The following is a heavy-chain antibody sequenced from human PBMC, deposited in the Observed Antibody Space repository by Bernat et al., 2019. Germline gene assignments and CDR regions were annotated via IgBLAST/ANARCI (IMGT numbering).Heavy chain of an antibody. CDR2: IYYSGST. V-gene: IGHV4-39*01. J-gene: IGHJ4*02. CDR3: ARQARYQQPQNGYY. Sequence: QLQLQESGPGLVKPSETLSLTCTVSGGSISSSSYYWGWIRQPPGKGLEWIGSIYYSGSTYYNPSLKSRVTISVDTSKNQCSLKLSSVTAADTAVYYCARQARYQQPQNGYYRGEGNLVTVSS. D-gene: IGHD6-13*01. CDR1: GGSISSSSYY.